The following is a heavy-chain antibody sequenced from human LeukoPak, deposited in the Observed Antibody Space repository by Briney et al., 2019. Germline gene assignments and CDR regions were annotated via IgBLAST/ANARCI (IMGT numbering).Heavy chain of an antibody. V-gene: IGHV5-51*01. J-gene: IGHJ4*02. D-gene: IGHD1-7*01. CDR3: ARRPAGTRTFDY. CDR2: IYGADYTT. CDR1: GYSFTSYW. Sequence: GESLKISCKGSGYSFTSYWIGWVRQMPGKGLERMGFIYGADYTTIYSPPFHGQITISADKSISTAYLQWISLKASDTAMYYCARRPAGTRTFDYWGQGALVTVSS.